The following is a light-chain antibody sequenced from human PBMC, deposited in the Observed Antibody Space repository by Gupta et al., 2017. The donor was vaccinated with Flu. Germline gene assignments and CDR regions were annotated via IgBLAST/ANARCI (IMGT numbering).Light chain of an antibody. CDR1: QSVDTN. Sequence: ELVMTQSPAILSVSPGERATLSCRASQSVDTNIAWYQHKPGQAPRLPISGASTRATGVPARIRGSGSGTDCRLTISSLQSEDFAVDDGQQYSNGPPTTCGEGTTL. CDR2: GAS. V-gene: IGKV3-15*01. J-gene: IGKJ2*01. CDR3: QQYSNGPPTT.